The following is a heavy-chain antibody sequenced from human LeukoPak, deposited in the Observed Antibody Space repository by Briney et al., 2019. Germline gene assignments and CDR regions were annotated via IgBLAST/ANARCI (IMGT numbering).Heavy chain of an antibody. CDR3: ATSYDNKIVPYDC. J-gene: IGHJ4*02. CDR1: GVSITSYK. CDR2: ISTSGRT. Sequence: SETLSLTCTVSGVSITSYKWSWLRQSPGKGLEWIGFISTSGRTDYNPSLTSRVSMSVDTSKSQVSLRLSSVTDEDTAVYYCATSYDNKIVPYDCWGQGILVTVSS. D-gene: IGHD3-9*01. V-gene: IGHV4-4*09.